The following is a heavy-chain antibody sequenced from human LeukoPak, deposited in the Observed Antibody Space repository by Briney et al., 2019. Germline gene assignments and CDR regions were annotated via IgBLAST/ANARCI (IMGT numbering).Heavy chain of an antibody. J-gene: IGHJ6*02. Sequence: PGGSLRLSCAAPGFTFSDYYMSWIREAPGKGLEWVSYISSSGSTIYYADSVKGRFTISRDNAKNSLYLQMNSLRAEDTAVYYCARDGGLRFLEWLSEPGYYGMDVWGQGTTVTVSS. CDR1: GFTFSDYY. D-gene: IGHD3-3*01. CDR2: ISSSGSTI. V-gene: IGHV3-11*01. CDR3: ARDGGLRFLEWLSEPGYYGMDV.